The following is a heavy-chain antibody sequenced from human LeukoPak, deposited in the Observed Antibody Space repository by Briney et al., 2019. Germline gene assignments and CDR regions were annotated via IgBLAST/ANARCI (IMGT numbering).Heavy chain of an antibody. D-gene: IGHD5-18*01. CDR3: ARDGYGIDY. CDR1: GFSFSSYW. Sequence: GGSLRLSCAASGFSFSSYWMSWVRQAPGKGMEWVANIKQDGSDKYYVDSVKGRFTISRDNAKNSVYLQMNSLRVEDTAVYYCARDGYGIDYWGQGTLVTVSS. J-gene: IGHJ4*02. CDR2: IKQDGSDK. V-gene: IGHV3-7*01.